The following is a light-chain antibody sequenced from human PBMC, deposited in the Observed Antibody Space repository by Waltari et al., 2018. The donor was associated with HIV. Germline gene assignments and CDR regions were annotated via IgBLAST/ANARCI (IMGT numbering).Light chain of an antibody. CDR2: EVT. CDR1: NSDIGSYDS. V-gene: IGLV2-8*01. J-gene: IGLJ2*01. CDR3: SSFADRDGFYVL. Sequence: QSALTQPPSASGSPGQSVTLSCPGSNSDIGSYDSVSWYQLHPGKAPKLVISEVTKRPSGVSDRFSGSKSANTAFLTVSGLQAEDEADYYCSSFADRDGFYVLFGGGTRLTVL.